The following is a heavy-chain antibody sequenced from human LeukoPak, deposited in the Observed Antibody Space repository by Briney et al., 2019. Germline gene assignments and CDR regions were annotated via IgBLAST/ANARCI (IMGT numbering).Heavy chain of an antibody. CDR3: AIPLWNNYYDSSDYFDFDY. Sequence: PGGSLRLSCAASGFTFSSYWMSWVRQAPGKGLEWVSAISGSGGSTYYADSVKGRFTISRDNSKNTLYLQMNSLRADDTAVYHCAIPLWNNYYDSSDYFDFDYWGRGTLVTVSS. J-gene: IGHJ4*02. V-gene: IGHV3-23*01. CDR1: GFTFSSYW. D-gene: IGHD3-22*01. CDR2: ISGSGGST.